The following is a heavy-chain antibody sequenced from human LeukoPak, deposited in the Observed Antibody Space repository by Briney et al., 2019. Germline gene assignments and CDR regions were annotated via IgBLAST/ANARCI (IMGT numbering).Heavy chain of an antibody. V-gene: IGHV4-30-2*01. CDR3: ASSNHYYGSGSYDY. CDR2: IYHSGST. Sequence: TSQTQSLTCAVSGGSISSGGYSWSWIRQPPGKGLEWIGYIYHSGSTYYNPSLKSRVTISVDRSKNQFSLKLSSVTAADTAVYYCASSNHYYGSGSYDYWGQGTLVTVSS. D-gene: IGHD3-10*01. CDR1: GGSISSGGYS. J-gene: IGHJ4*02.